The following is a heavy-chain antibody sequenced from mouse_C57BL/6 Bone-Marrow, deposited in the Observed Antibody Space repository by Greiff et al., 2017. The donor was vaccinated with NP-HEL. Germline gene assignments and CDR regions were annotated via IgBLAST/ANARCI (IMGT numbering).Heavy chain of an antibody. CDR3: ARRTGTGYDN. Sequence: VLLQQSGAELARPGASVKMSCKASGYTFTSYTMHWVKQRPGQGLEWIGYINPSSSYTKYNQKFKDKATLTADKYSSTDYMQQSSLTSEDSEVYYYARRTGTGYDNWGKGPTLT. J-gene: IGHJ2*01. D-gene: IGHD4-1*01. V-gene: IGHV1-4*01. CDR1: GYTFTSYT. CDR2: INPSSSYT.